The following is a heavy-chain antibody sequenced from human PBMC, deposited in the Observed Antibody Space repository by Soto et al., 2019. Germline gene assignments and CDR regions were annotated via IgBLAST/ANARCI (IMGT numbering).Heavy chain of an antibody. CDR1: GFTFSIYW. D-gene: IGHD5-12*01. V-gene: IGHV3-7*01. J-gene: IGHJ6*02. CDR2: IKQDGSEK. CDR3: ARDPSIVATMGSIYYYYGMDV. Sequence: PGGSLRLSCAASGFTFSIYWMSWVRQAPGKGLEWVANIKQDGSEKYYVDSVKGRFTISRDNAKNSLYLQMNTLRAEDTAVYYCARDPSIVATMGSIYYYYGMDVWGQGTTVTVSS.